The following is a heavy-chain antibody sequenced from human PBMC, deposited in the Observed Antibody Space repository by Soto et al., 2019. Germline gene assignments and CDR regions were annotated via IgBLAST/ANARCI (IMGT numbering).Heavy chain of an antibody. CDR3: AREVEYYGSGRWTHGGDV. V-gene: IGHV3-30-3*01. CDR1: GFTFSNYA. CDR2: ISYDGSNK. D-gene: IGHD3-10*01. Sequence: GGSLRLSCAVSGFTFSNYAMHWVRQAPGKGLEWMAVISYDGSNKYYADSVKGRFTISRDNSNNTLYMQMNSLRTDDTAVYYCAREVEYYGSGRWTHGGDVWGQGTTVTVSS. J-gene: IGHJ6*02.